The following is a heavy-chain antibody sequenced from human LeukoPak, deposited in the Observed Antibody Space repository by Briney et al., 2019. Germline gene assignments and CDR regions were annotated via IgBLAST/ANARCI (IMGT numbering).Heavy chain of an antibody. J-gene: IGHJ4*02. CDR2: VSDSGSTR. CDR3: AREMGSTWNVTIDY. CDR1: GFTFSDYY. D-gene: IGHD6-13*01. V-gene: IGHV3-11*01. Sequence: GGSLRLSCAASGFTFSDYYMSWVRQAPGKGLEWVAYVSDSGSTRYADSVRGRFTGSRDDGKSSLFLQINRLRAEDTAVYYCAREMGSTWNVTIDYWGQGTLVTVSS.